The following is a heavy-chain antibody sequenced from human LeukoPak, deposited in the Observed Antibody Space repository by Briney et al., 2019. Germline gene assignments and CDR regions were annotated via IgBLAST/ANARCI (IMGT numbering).Heavy chain of an antibody. CDR1: GGSISSSGYY. J-gene: IGHJ4*02. CDR2: IYYSGSS. D-gene: IGHD3-16*02. V-gene: IGHV4-39*07. CDR3: TRDEDYVWGSYRPFDY. Sequence: SETLSLTCTVSGGSISSSGYYWGWIRQPPGKGLEWIGSIYYSGSSYYNPSLKSRVTISIDTSKNQFSLNLSSVTAADTAVYYCTRDEDYVWGSYRPFDYWGQGTLVTVSS.